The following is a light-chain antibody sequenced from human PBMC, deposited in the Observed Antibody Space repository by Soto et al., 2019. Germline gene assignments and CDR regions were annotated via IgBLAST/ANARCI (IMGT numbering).Light chain of an antibody. CDR1: SSNIGSNY. CDR2: RNN. Sequence: QSVLTQPPSASGTPGQRVTISCSGSSSNIGSNYVYWYQQLAGTAPKLLIYRNNQRPSGVPDRFSGSKSGTSASLAISGLRSEDEADYYCAAWDDSLYVVFGGGTKLTVL. V-gene: IGLV1-47*01. J-gene: IGLJ2*01. CDR3: AAWDDSLYVV.